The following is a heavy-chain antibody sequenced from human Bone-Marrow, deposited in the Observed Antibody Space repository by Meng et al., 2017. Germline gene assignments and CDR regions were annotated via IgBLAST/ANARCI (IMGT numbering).Heavy chain of an antibody. CDR2: ISYDGSNK. V-gene: IGHV3-30*01. Sequence: VVSGGVVVELGRSLRILCAYSGFTLSSYSRDWVRQAPGKGLEWVAVISYDGSNKYYADSVKGRFTISRDNSKNTLYLQMNSLRAEDTAVYYCARGGNEFDYWGQGTLVTVSS. CDR1: GFTLSSYS. CDR3: ARGGNEFDY. J-gene: IGHJ4*02. D-gene: IGHD4-23*01.